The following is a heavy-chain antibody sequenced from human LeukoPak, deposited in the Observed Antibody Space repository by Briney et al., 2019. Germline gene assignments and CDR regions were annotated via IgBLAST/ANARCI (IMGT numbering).Heavy chain of an antibody. V-gene: IGHV4-59*01. J-gene: IGHJ5*02. CDR2: IYCSGST. Sequence: GTLCLTCAVSGGSFSSYYWRWVRQPPGKGLEWIGYIYCSGSTNYYPALKRRVTITVDTSKNQFSLKLSSGTAADTAVYYCARAGGHDYGGRGPFGFDPWGQGTLVTVSS. CDR1: GGSFSSYY. D-gene: IGHD4-23*01. CDR3: ARAGGHDYGGRGPFGFDP.